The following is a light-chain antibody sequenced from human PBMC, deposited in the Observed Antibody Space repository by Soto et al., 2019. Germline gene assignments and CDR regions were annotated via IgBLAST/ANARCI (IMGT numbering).Light chain of an antibody. Sequence: QSVLTQPASVSGSPGQSITISCTGTSSDVGGYNFVSWYQQLPGKAPKLIIYEVINRPSGVSNRFSGSKSGNTASLTISGLQAEDEADYYCGSWDSSLSAYVFGTGTKVTVL. CDR3: GSWDSSLSAYV. V-gene: IGLV2-14*01. CDR1: SSDVGGYNF. J-gene: IGLJ1*01. CDR2: EVI.